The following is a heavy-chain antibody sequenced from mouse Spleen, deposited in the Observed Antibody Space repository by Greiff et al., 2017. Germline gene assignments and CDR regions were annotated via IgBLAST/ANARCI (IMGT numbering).Heavy chain of an antibody. CDR1: GYSITSGYY. V-gene: IGHV3-6*01. Sequence: EVQLQQSGPGLVKPSQSLSLTCSVTGYSITSGYYWNWIRQFPGNKLEWMGYISYDGSNNYNPSLKNRISITRDTSKNQFFLKLNSVTTEDTATYYCARMDYYGSSGWYFDVWGTGTTVTVSS. D-gene: IGHD1-1*01. CDR3: ARMDYYGSSGWYFDV. J-gene: IGHJ1*03. CDR2: ISYDGSN.